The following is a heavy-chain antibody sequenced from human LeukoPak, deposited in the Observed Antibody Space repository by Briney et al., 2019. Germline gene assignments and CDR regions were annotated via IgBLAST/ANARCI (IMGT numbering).Heavy chain of an antibody. V-gene: IGHV4-59*01. CDR2: TYYRGSN. J-gene: IGHJ2*01. Sequence: SETLSLTCTVSGGSISGYYYNWIRQPPGKGLEWIGYTYYRGSNNYNPSPKSRVTISLDTSKNQFSLKLSSVTTADTAVYYCARSVVTLYWYFDLWGRGTLVTVSS. CDR1: GGSISGYY. CDR3: ARSVVTLYWYFDL. D-gene: IGHD4-23*01.